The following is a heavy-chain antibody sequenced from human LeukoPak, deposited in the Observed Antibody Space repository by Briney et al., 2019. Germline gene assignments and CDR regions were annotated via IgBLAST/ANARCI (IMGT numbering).Heavy chain of an antibody. CDR1: GFIFSSHA. J-gene: IGHJ4*02. CDR2: TWYSGNDE. CDR3: AKDMSDSSGYIDY. D-gene: IGHD3-22*01. Sequence: GGSLRLSCTASGFIFSSHAMHWVRQAPGKGLEWVAITWYSGNDEYYADSVKGRCTISRDNSRNTLYLQMNSLRPEDTAVYYCAKDMSDSSGYIDYWGQGTLVTVSS. V-gene: IGHV3-30*02.